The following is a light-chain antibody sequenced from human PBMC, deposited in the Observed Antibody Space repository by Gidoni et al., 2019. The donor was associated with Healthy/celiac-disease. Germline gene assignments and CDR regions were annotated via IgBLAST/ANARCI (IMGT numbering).Light chain of an antibody. CDR2: WAS. CDR1: QSVLYSSNNKNF. CDR3: QQYYSTPLT. Sequence: DIVMTQSPDSLAVSLGERATINCKSSQSVLYSSNNKNFLAWYQPKPGQPPKLLIYWASTRESGVPDRFRGSGSGTDFTLTISSLQAEDVAVYYCQQYYSTPLTFGGGTKVEIK. J-gene: IGKJ4*01. V-gene: IGKV4-1*01.